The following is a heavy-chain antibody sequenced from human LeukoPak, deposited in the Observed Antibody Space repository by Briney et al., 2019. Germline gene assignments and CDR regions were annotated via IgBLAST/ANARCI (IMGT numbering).Heavy chain of an antibody. CDR1: GGSISSGSYY. Sequence: SETLSLTCTVSGGSISSGSYYWSWIRQPPGKGLEWIGRIYTSGSTNYNPSLKSRVTISVDTSKNQFSLKLSSVTAADTAVYYCARCSQWLGRFDYWGQGTLVTVSS. D-gene: IGHD6-19*01. CDR2: IYTSGST. V-gene: IGHV4-61*02. J-gene: IGHJ4*02. CDR3: ARCSQWLGRFDY.